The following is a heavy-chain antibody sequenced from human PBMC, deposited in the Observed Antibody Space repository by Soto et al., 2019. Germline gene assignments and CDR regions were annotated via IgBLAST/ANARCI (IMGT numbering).Heavy chain of an antibody. D-gene: IGHD2-8*01. CDR1: GYTFTRYG. J-gene: IGHJ4*02. Sequence: QVQLVQSGGEIKKPGASVNVSCKASGYTFTRYGISWVRQAPGQGFEWMGWISGKNDRRNHAQKFRGRITMTTDTSTNTAYLEVRSLGSDDTAIYYCARETNGYDDYWGQGTLVIVSS. V-gene: IGHV1-18*04. CDR2: ISGKNDRR. CDR3: ARETNGYDDY.